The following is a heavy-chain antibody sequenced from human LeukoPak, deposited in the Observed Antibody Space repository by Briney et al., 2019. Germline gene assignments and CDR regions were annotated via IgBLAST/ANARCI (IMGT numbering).Heavy chain of an antibody. J-gene: IGHJ5*02. D-gene: IGHD2-15*01. CDR1: GFTFSDYY. V-gene: IGHV3-11*01. CDR3: ARSYVVAASRAPVRPFPFDP. Sequence: PGGSLRLSCAASGFTFSDYYMSWIRQAPGKGLEWVSYISSSGSTIYYADSVKGRFTISRDNAKNSLYLQMNSLRAEDTAVYYCARSYVVAASRAPVRPFPFDPWGQGTLVTVSS. CDR2: ISSSGSTI.